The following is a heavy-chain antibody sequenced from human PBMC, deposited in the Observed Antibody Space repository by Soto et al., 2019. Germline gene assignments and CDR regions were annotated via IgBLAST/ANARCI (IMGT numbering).Heavy chain of an antibody. J-gene: IGHJ5*02. D-gene: IGHD1-26*01. CDR3: ARDYDSGSSTESWWFDP. CDR1: GFTFSDYY. CDR2: ISSSSSYT. Sequence: QVQLAESGGGLVKPGGSLRLSCAASGFTFSDYYMSWIRQAPGKGLEWVSYISSSSSYTNYADSVKGRFTISRDNAKNSLYLQMNSLRAEDTAVYYCARDYDSGSSTESWWFDPWGQGTLVTVSS. V-gene: IGHV3-11*06.